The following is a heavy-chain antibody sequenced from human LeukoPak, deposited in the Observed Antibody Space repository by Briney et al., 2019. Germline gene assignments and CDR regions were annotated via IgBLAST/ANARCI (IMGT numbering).Heavy chain of an antibody. CDR3: ARGEDYDSSGYYDWYFDL. Sequence: SETLSLTCTVSGGSISSYTWSWIRKPPGKGLSGIGKIYNSGSTNYNPSLKSRVTISVDTSKNQFSLKLSSVTAADTAVYYCARGEDYDSSGYYDWYFDLWGRGTLVTVSS. J-gene: IGHJ2*01. CDR1: GGSISSYT. CDR2: IYNSGST. V-gene: IGHV4-59*01. D-gene: IGHD3-22*01.